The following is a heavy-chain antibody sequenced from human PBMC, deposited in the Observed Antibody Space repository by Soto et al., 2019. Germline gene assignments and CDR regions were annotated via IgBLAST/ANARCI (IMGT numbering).Heavy chain of an antibody. D-gene: IGHD6-6*01. J-gene: IGHJ6*02. CDR1: GGTFSSYA. CDR2: IIPIFGTA. CDR3: VGWSRSSRYYYCGMDV. Sequence: QVQLVQSGAEVKKPGSSVKVSCKASGGTFSSYAISWVRQAPGQGLEWMGGIIPIFGTANYAQKFQGRVTITADKSTSTAYMEMSSLRSEDTAVYYCVGWSRSSRYYYCGMDVWGQGTTVTVSS. V-gene: IGHV1-69*06.